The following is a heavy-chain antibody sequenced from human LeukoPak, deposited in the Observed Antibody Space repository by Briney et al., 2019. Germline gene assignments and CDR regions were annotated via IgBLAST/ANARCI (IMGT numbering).Heavy chain of an antibody. Sequence: PGGSLRLSCAASAFSLSDYWMNWVRQAPGKGLEWVASIKQDGSEKYYVDSVKGRFTISRDNAKNSLYLQMNTLRAEDTAVYYCLRDRGSSTYDCWGQGTLVTVSS. D-gene: IGHD3-3*02. CDR2: IKQDGSEK. J-gene: IGHJ4*02. CDR1: AFSLSDYW. CDR3: LRDRGSSTYDC. V-gene: IGHV3-7*01.